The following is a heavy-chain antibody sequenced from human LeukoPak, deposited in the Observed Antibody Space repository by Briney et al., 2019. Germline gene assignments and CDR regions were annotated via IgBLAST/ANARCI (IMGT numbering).Heavy chain of an antibody. Sequence: PGGSLRLSCAASGFTFDDYAMNWVRQAPGKGLEWVSGINWNGGSTYYRDSVKGRFTISRDNAKNSLYLQMNSLRAEDTALYYCARVKGSGYRNSIDYWGQRTLATVSS. V-gene: IGHV3-20*04. CDR2: INWNGGST. J-gene: IGHJ4*02. D-gene: IGHD3-3*01. CDR3: ARVKGSGYRNSIDY. CDR1: GFTFDDYA.